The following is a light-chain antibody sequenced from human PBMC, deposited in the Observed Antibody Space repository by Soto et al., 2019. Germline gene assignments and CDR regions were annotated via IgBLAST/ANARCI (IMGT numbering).Light chain of an antibody. CDR2: AAT. Sequence: EIVMTQSPATLSVSPGEGATLSCTASESINNNLAWYQQKPGQAPRLLIYAATTRATGFPARFSGRGSGTEFTLTISSLQSEDFAVYYCQQHHKWPLTFCGGTKVDIK. J-gene: IGKJ4*01. CDR3: QQHHKWPLT. CDR1: ESINNN. V-gene: IGKV3-15*01.